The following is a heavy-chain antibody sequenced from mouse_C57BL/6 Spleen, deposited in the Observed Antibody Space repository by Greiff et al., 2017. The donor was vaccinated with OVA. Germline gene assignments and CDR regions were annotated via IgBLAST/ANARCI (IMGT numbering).Heavy chain of an antibody. D-gene: IGHD2-10*02. V-gene: IGHV1-80*01. CDR1: GYAFSSYW. CDR2: IDPGDGDT. Sequence: QVQLQQSGAELVKPGASVKISCKASGYAFSSYWMNWVKQRPGKGLEWIGQIDPGDGDTNYNGKFKGKATLTADKSSSTAYMRLSSLTSEVSAVYCCARSSSVAYWGQGTLVTVSA. J-gene: IGHJ3*01. CDR3: ARSSSVAY.